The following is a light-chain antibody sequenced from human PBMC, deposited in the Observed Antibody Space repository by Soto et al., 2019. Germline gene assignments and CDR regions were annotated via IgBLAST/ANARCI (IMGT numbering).Light chain of an antibody. CDR3: QQYETFPGT. J-gene: IGKJ1*01. CDR2: DAS. Sequence: DIQMTQSPSTLSASVGETVTVTCRASQSVCGWLAWYEQKRGEAPKLXIYDASALQRGVPSRFSGSGAGTKFTLTIASLQADDFATDYCQQYETFPGTFGPGTKVDIK. V-gene: IGKV1-5*01. CDR1: QSVCGW.